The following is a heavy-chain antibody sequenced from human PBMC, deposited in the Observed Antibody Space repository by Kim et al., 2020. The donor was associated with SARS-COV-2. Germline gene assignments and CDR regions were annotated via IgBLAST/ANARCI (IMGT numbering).Heavy chain of an antibody. CDR2: ISYDGSNK. CDR1: SGFSFSNYG. J-gene: IGHJ5*02. V-gene: IGHV3-30*18. D-gene: IGHD2-2*01. Sequence: GGSLRLSCAASSGFSFSNYGMHWVRQAPGTGLEWVAVISYDGSNKYYADSVKGRFTISRDNPKNTLYLQMNSLRDEDTAVYYCAKAPIGLVPAGKNWLDPWGQGTLVTVSS. CDR3: AKAPIGLVPAGKNWLDP.